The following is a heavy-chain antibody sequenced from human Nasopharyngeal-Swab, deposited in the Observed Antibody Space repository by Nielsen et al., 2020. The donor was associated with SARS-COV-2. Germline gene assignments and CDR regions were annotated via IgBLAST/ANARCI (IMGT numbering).Heavy chain of an antibody. CDR3: AREGYDSSGYYPIDY. J-gene: IGHJ4*02. Sequence: ASVKVSCNVSAYTLTELSMHWVRQPPGQGLEWMGVINPSGGSTSDAQKFQGRVTVTRDTSTSTVYMELSSLRSEETAVYYCAREGYDSSGYYPIDYWGQGTLVTVSS. CDR1: AYTLTELS. D-gene: IGHD3-22*01. V-gene: IGHV1-46*01. CDR2: INPSGGST.